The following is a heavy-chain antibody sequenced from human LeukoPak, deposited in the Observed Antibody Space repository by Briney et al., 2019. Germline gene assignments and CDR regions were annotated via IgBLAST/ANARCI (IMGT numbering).Heavy chain of an antibody. CDR2: IYSGGGT. CDR3: AGCSGYYYYGMDV. J-gene: IGHJ6*04. D-gene: IGHD3-22*01. V-gene: IGHV3-53*01. Sequence: GGSLRLSCAASGFTVSSNYMSWVRQAPGKGLEWVSVIYSGGGTYYADSVKGRFTISRDNSKNTLYLQMNSLRAEDTAVYYCAGCSGYYYYGMDVWGKGTTVTVSS. CDR1: GFTVSSNY.